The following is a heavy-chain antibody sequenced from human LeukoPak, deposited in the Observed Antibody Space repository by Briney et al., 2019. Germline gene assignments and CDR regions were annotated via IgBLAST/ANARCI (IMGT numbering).Heavy chain of an antibody. D-gene: IGHD2-21*01. V-gene: IGHV3-48*03. CDR2: ISSSGSTI. J-gene: IGHJ4*02. Sequence: GGSLRLSCAASGFTFSSYEMNGVRQAPGKGLEWVSYISSSGSTIYYTDSVKGRFTISRDNAKNSLYLQMNSLRAEDTALYYCAREGASRVVRHFDYWGQGTMVTVST. CDR1: GFTFSSYE. CDR3: AREGASRVVRHFDY.